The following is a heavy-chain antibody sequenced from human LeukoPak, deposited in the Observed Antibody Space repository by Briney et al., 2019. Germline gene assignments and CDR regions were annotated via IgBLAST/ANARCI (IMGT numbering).Heavy chain of an antibody. CDR1: GFTVSSNY. CDR2: IYSGGST. Sequence: TGGSLRLSCAASGFTVSSNYMSWVRQAPGKGLEWVSVIYSGGSTYYADSVKGRFTISRGNSKNTLYLQMNSLRAEDTAVYYCAREDCSGGSCYPDYWGQGTLVTVSS. V-gene: IGHV3-53*01. CDR3: AREDCSGGSCYPDY. J-gene: IGHJ4*02. D-gene: IGHD2-15*01.